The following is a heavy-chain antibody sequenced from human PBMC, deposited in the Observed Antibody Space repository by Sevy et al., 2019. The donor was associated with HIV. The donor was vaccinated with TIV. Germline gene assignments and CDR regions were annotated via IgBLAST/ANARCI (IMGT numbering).Heavy chain of an antibody. CDR3: ASLGGVVVPAALYGMDV. CDR2: IDPRDSYT. V-gene: IGHV5-10-1*01. J-gene: IGHJ6*02. CDR1: GYSFTSYW. D-gene: IGHD2-2*01. Sequence: GESLKISCKGSGYSFTSYWISWVRQMPGKGLEWMGRIDPRDSYTNYSPSFQGHVTISADKSISTAYLQWSSLKASDTAMYYCASLGGVVVPAALYGMDVWGQRTTVTVSS.